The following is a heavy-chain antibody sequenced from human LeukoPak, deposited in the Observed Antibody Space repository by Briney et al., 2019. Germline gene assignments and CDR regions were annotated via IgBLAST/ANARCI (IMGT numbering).Heavy chain of an antibody. CDR3: ASLSGDQIGC. J-gene: IGHJ4*02. V-gene: IGHV3-64*01. CDR2: ISSNGGST. Sequence: PGGSLRLSCAASGFTFSNYVMHWVRQAPGKGLEFVSGISSNGGSTHYANSVKGRFITSRDNSKNTLSLQMGSLRDEDMAVYYCASLSGDQIGCWGQGTLVTVSS. CDR1: GFTFSNYV. D-gene: IGHD3-10*01.